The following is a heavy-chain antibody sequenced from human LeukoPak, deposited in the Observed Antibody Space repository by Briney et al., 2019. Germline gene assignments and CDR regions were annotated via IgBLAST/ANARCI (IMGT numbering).Heavy chain of an antibody. D-gene: IGHD3-3*01. CDR2: ILYTGGI. Sequence: PSETLSLICTVSGASITVEHWSWIRQPPGKELEFLGYILYTGGISYNPSLKSRVTISLDASKTQFSLMLNSVTAADTAVYFCARHRYGIGADSWGQGILVTVSS. J-gene: IGHJ4*02. V-gene: IGHV4-59*08. CDR1: GASITVEH. CDR3: ARHRYGIGADS.